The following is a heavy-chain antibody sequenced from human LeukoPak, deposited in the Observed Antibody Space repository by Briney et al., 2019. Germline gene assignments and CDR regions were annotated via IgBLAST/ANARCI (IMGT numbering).Heavy chain of an antibody. D-gene: IGHD3-10*01. CDR3: ARDKNGSGFYYYGMDV. Sequence: PGGSLRLSCAASGFTFSSYAMHWVRQAPGKGLEWVAVVSYDGSDKYYADSVKGRFTISRDNAKNSLYLQMNSLRAEDTAVYYCARDKNGSGFYYYGMDVWGQGTTVTVSS. V-gene: IGHV3-30*04. J-gene: IGHJ6*02. CDR2: VSYDGSDK. CDR1: GFTFSSYA.